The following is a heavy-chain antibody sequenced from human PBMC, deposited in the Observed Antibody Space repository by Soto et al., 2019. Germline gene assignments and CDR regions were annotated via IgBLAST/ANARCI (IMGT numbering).Heavy chain of an antibody. CDR3: AKGRSYDYYYGVDV. V-gene: IGHV3-23*01. J-gene: IGHJ6*02. CDR1: GFTFSSCA. Sequence: EVQLLESGGGLVQPGGSLRLSCAASGFTFSSCAMGWVRQAAGKGLEWVSDILDRGGSTYYTDSVKGRFTISRHNSKSTLYLQMNSLRAADTALYYCAKGRSYDYYYGVDVWGQGTTVTVSS. CDR2: ILDRGGST.